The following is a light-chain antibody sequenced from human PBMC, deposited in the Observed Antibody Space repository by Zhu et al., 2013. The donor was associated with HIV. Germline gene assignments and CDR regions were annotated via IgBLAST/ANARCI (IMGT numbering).Light chain of an antibody. CDR2: RNS. Sequence: QSVLTQPPSASGTPGQRVTISCSGSSSNIGSNYVYWYQQLPGTAPKLLIYRNSQWPSGVPDRFSGSKSGTSASLAISGLRSEDEADYYCAAWDDSLSGPVFGGGTKLTVL. J-gene: IGLJ2*01. CDR1: SSNIGSNY. CDR3: AAWDDSLSGPV. V-gene: IGLV1-47*01.